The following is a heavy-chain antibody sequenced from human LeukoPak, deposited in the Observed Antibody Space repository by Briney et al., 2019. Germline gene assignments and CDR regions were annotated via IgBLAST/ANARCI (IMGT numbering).Heavy chain of an antibody. J-gene: IGHJ4*02. CDR3: AKDAERGFDFSNSLQS. Sequence: GRSLRLSCTTSGFTFSNYAMHWVRQAPGKGLEWVAVIWNDGSDKYYGDSVKGRFTISRDNSKKSVYLQLSSLRVEDTAVYYCAKDAERGFDFSNSLQSWGQGTLVTVSS. D-gene: IGHD4-11*01. CDR2: IWNDGSDK. CDR1: GFTFSNYA. V-gene: IGHV3-33*06.